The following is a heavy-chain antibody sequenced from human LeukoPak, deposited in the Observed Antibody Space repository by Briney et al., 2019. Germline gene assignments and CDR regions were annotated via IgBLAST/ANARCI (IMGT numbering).Heavy chain of an antibody. CDR3: ARAVMARDPFGAFDI. V-gene: IGHV4-59*01. D-gene: IGHD3-10*01. J-gene: IGHJ3*02. Sequence: SEALSLTCTVSGSSISSYYWSWIRQPPGKGLEWIGYIYYSGSTNYNPSLKSRVTTSVDTSKNQFSLKLSSVTAADTAVYYCARAVMARDPFGAFDIWGQGTMVTVSS. CDR2: IYYSGST. CDR1: GSSISSYY.